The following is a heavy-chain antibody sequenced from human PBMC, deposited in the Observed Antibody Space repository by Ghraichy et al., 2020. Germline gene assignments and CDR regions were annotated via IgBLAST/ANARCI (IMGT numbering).Heavy chain of an antibody. CDR3: ARGGYCSGGSCYLRSPRTFDY. D-gene: IGHD2-15*01. CDR1: GGSFSGYY. CDR2: INHSGST. V-gene: IGHV4-34*01. Sequence: ETLSLTCAVYGGSFSGYYWSWIRQPPGKGLEWIGEINHSGSTNYNPSLKSRVTISVDTSKNQFSLKLSSVTAADTAVYYCARGGYCSGGSCYLRSPRTFDYWGQGTLVTVSS. J-gene: IGHJ4*02.